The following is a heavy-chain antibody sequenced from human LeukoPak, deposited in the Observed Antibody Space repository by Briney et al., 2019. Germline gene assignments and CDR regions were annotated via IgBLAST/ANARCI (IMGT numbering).Heavy chain of an antibody. J-gene: IGHJ4*02. CDR1: GFTFSSYA. Sequence: PGRSLRLSCAASGFTFSSYAMHWVRQAPGKGLEWVAVISYDGSNKYYADSVKGRFTISRDNSKNTLYLQMNSLRAEDTAVYYCARGGAGEYSSSWPPGYWGQGTLVTVSS. CDR3: ARGGAGEYSSSWPPGY. D-gene: IGHD6-13*01. V-gene: IGHV3-30-3*01. CDR2: ISYDGSNK.